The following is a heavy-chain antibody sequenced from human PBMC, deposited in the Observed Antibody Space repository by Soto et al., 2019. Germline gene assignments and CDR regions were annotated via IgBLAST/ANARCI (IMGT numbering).Heavy chain of an antibody. CDR3: ARQLVVVPAARPGMDV. D-gene: IGHD2-2*01. V-gene: IGHV1-3*01. J-gene: IGHJ6*02. CDR2: INAGNGNT. CDR1: GYTFTSYA. Sequence: ASVKVSCKASGYTFTSYAMHWVRQAPGQRLEWMGWINAGNGNTKYSQKFQGRVTITRDTSASTAYMELSSLRSEDTAVYYCARQLVVVPAARPGMDVWGQGTTVTV.